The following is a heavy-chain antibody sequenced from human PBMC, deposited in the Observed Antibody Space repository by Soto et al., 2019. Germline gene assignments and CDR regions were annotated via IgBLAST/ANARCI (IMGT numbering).Heavy chain of an antibody. V-gene: IGHV4-59*01. CDR3: ATYCISTSCFPDY. D-gene: IGHD2-2*01. CDR2: IYYSGST. J-gene: IGHJ4*02. Sequence: SETLSLTCSVSGGSISTYYWNWIRQSPEKGLEWIGYIYYSGSTNYNPSLKSRVTMSIDTSKNQFSLKLSSVTAADTAIYYCATYCISTSCFPDYWGQGTLVPVSS. CDR1: GGSISTYY.